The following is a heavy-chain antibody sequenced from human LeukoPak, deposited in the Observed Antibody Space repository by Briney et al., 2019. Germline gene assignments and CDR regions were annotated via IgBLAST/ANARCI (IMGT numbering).Heavy chain of an antibody. CDR3: ARAVYYDSIGDAFDI. Sequence: GSSVKVSCKASGGTFSSYAISWVRQAPGQGLEWMGWISAYNGNTNYAQKLQGRVTMTTDTSTSTAYMELRSLRSDDTAVYYCARAVYYDSIGDAFDIWGQGTMVTVSS. V-gene: IGHV1-18*01. D-gene: IGHD3-22*01. CDR1: GGTFSSYA. J-gene: IGHJ3*02. CDR2: ISAYNGNT.